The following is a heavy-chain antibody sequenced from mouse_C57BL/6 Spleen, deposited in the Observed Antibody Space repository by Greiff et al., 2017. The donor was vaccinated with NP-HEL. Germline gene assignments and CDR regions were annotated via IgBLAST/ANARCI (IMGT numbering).Heavy chain of an antibody. D-gene: IGHD2-10*02. CDR3: ASMYGNYVRFAY. CDR2: INPNNGGT. V-gene: IGHV1-26*01. Sequence: EVQLQQSGPELVKPGASVKISCKASGYTFTDYYMNWVKQSHGKSLEWIGDINPNNGGTSYNQKFKGKATLTVDKSSSTAYMELRSLTSEDSAVYYCASMYGNYVRFAYWGQGTLVTVSA. CDR1: GYTFTDYY. J-gene: IGHJ3*01.